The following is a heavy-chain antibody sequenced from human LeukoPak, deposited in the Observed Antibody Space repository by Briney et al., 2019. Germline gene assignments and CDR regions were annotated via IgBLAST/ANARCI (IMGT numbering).Heavy chain of an antibody. CDR3: ARDDSGSYYYYYYYGMDV. V-gene: IGHV1-18*01. CDR1: GYTFTSYA. CDR2: ISAYNGNT. D-gene: IGHD1-26*01. J-gene: IGHJ6*02. Sequence: ASVKVSCKASGYTFTSYAMNWVRQAPGQGLEWMGWISAYNGNTNYAQKLQGRVTMTTDTSTSTAYMELRSLRSDDTAVYYCARDDSGSYYYYYYYGMDVWGQGTTVTVSS.